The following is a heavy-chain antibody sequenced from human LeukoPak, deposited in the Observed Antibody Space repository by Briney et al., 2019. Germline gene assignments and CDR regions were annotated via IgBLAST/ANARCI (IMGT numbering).Heavy chain of an antibody. V-gene: IGHV1-46*01. CDR2: INPSGGST. CDR3: ARDLGTYYYDSIGYHHDAFDI. D-gene: IGHD3-22*01. J-gene: IGHJ3*02. Sequence: ASVKVSCKASGYTFTSYYMHWVRQAPGQGLEWMGIINPSGGSTSYAQKFQGRVTMTRDTSTSTVYMELSSLRSEDTAVYYCARDLGTYYYDSIGYHHDAFDIWGQGTMVTVSS. CDR1: GYTFTSYY.